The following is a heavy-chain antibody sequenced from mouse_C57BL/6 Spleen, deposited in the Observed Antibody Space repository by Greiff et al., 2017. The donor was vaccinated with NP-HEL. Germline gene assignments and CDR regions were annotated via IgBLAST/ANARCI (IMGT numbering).Heavy chain of an antibody. CDR2: ISYSGST. CDR3: ARRGYDYDYAMDY. Sequence: EVKLLESGPGLAKPSPTLSLTCSVTGYSITSDYWNWIRKFPGNKLEYMGYISYSGSTYYNPSLKSRISITRDTSKNQYYLQLNSVTTEDTATYYWARRGYDYDYAMDYWGQGTSVTVSS. CDR1: GYSITSDY. J-gene: IGHJ4*01. D-gene: IGHD2-4*01. V-gene: IGHV3-8*01.